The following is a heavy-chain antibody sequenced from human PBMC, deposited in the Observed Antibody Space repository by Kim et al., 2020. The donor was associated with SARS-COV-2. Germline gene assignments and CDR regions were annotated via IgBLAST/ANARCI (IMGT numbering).Heavy chain of an antibody. CDR1: GFTVSSNY. J-gene: IGHJ4*02. CDR2: IYSGGST. CDR3: ASSFPGPWLPTWGY. D-gene: IGHD6-19*01. Sequence: GGSLRLSCAASGFTVSSNYMSWVRQAPGKGLEWVSVIYSGGSTYYADSVKGRFTISRDNSKNTLYLQMNSLRAEDTAVYYCASSFPGPWLPTWGYWGQGTLVTVSS. V-gene: IGHV3-53*01.